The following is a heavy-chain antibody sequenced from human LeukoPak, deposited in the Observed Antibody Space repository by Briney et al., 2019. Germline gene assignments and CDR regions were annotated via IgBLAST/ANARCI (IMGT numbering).Heavy chain of an antibody. CDR2: ISGSGGST. D-gene: IGHD2-15*01. V-gene: IGHV3-23*01. Sequence: GGSLRLSCAASGFTFSSYAISWVRQAPGKGLDWVSAISGSGGSTYYADSLKCRFTISRDNSKNTLYLQMNRLRPDYTAVYYCARDATGYCSGGTCYNKWFAPWGQGTLVAVSS. CDR1: GFTFSSYA. CDR3: ARDATGYCSGGTCYNKWFAP. J-gene: IGHJ5*02.